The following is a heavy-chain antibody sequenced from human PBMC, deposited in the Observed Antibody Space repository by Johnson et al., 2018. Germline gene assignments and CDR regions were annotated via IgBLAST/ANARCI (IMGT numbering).Heavy chain of an antibody. V-gene: IGHV3-33*01. CDR3: AREAEYSVEYVQY. D-gene: IGHD5/OR15-5a*01. J-gene: IGHJ1*01. CDR1: GFTFSHYG. CDR2: IWFDGTNK. Sequence: QVQLVQSGGGVVQPGRSLRLSCAASGFTFSHYGMHWVRQAPGKGLEWLALIWFDGTNKYHADSVKGRFTISRDNSKNTLYLQMNSLRGEDTAVYYCAREAEYSVEYVQYWGQGTLVTVSS.